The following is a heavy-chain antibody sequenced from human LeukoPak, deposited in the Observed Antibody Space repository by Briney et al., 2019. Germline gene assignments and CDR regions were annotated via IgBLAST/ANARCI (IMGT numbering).Heavy chain of an antibody. Sequence: GGSLRLSCVVSGFTFSSYAMSWVRQAPGKGLEWVSAISGSGGSTYYADSVKGRFTISRDNSKNTLYLQMNSLRAEDTAVYYCAKKQQPSGYFDLWGRGTLVTVSS. D-gene: IGHD6-13*01. CDR3: AKKQQPSGYFDL. J-gene: IGHJ2*01. CDR2: ISGSGGST. V-gene: IGHV3-23*01. CDR1: GFTFSSYA.